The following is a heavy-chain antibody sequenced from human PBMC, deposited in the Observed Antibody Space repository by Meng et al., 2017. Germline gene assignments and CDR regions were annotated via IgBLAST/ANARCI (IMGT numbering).Heavy chain of an antibody. V-gene: IGHV4-4*02. D-gene: IGHD2-15*01. CDR2: IYHSGST. CDR3: ARVVAATTLFLDY. J-gene: IGHJ4*02. Sequence: QGQVQESGPGLVNPSGALSLSRAVAGGYISRSNWWSWVRQPPGKGLEWIGEIYHSGSTNYNPSLKSRVTISVDKSKNQFSLKLSSVTAADTAVYYCARVVAATTLFLDYWGQGTLVTVSS. CDR1: GGYISRSNW.